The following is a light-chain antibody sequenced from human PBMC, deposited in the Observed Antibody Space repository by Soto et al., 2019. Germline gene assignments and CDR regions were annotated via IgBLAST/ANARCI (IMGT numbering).Light chain of an antibody. Sequence: QSVLTQAPSASGTPGQRVTISCSGSSSNIGVNYVYWYQQVPGTAPKLLVFDDNQRPSGVPDRFSDSTDGSSNSASLTISGLQTEDEADYYCQSYDSSTVVFGGGTKLTVL. CDR3: QSYDSSTVV. CDR1: SSNIGVNY. CDR2: DDN. V-gene: IGLV1-47*02. J-gene: IGLJ2*01.